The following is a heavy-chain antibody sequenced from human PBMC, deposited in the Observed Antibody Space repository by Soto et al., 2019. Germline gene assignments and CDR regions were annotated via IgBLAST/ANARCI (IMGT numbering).Heavy chain of an antibody. CDR3: ARVGRYSSGWYESGDYFDY. CDR1: GGPVSSYA. V-gene: IGHV1-69*06. Sequence: SVHFSCKASGGPVSSYAISWVRQAPGQGLEWMGGIIPIFGTANYAQKFQGRVTITADKSTSTAYMELSSLRSEDTAVYYCARVGRYSSGWYESGDYFDYWGQGTLVTVSS. CDR2: IIPIFGTA. J-gene: IGHJ4*02. D-gene: IGHD6-19*01.